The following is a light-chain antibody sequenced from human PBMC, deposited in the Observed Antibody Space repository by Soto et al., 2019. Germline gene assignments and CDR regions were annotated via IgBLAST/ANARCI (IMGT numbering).Light chain of an antibody. CDR2: SND. CDR1: SSNIGTNT. CDR3: ATWDDSLNGVV. V-gene: IGLV1-44*01. J-gene: IGLJ2*01. Sequence: SVLTQPPSASGTPGQRVSISCSGGSSNIGTNTVNWYQHLPGTAPKLLIFSNDERPLGVPDRFSGSKSGTSASLAISGLQSDDEADYYCATWDDSLNGVVFGGGTKVTVL.